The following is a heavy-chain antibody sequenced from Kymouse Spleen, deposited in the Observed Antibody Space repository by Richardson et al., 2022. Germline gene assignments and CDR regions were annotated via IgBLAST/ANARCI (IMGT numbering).Heavy chain of an antibody. Sequence: EVQLVESGGGLIQPGGSLRLSCAASGFTVSSNYMSWVRQAPGKGLEWVSVIYSCGSTYYADSVKGRFTISRDNSKNTLYLQMNSLRAEDTAVYYCARDRIAVAGTDYYYGMDVWGQGTTVTVSS. D-gene: IGHD6-19*01. J-gene: IGHJ6*02. CDR2: IYSCGST. CDR1: GFTVSSNY. CDR3: ARDRIAVAGTDYYYGMDV. V-gene: IGHV3-66*03.